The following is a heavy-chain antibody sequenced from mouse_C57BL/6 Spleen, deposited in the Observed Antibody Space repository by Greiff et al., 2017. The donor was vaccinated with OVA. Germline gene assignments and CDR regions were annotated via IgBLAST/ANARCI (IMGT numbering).Heavy chain of an antibody. J-gene: IGHJ2*01. Sequence: QVQLQQSGPGLVQPSQSLSITCTVSGFSLTSYGVHWVRQSPGKGLEWLGVIWSGGSTVYNAAFISRLSISKDNSKSQVFFKMNSLQADDTAIYYCAREDGNYGFDYWGQGTTLTVSS. V-gene: IGHV2-2*01. D-gene: IGHD2-1*01. CDR1: GFSLTSYG. CDR2: IWSGGST. CDR3: AREDGNYGFDY.